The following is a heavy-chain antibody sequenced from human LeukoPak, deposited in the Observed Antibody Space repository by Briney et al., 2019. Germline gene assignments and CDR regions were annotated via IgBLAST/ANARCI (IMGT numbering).Heavy chain of an antibody. V-gene: IGHV1-8*01. CDR3: AREGNRSSDSSASYPLDY. D-gene: IGHD1-26*01. CDR2: MNPHSGNT. Sequence: ASVKVSRKASGYTFSSNDINWVRQATGQGLEWMGWMNPHSGNTGYAQKFQGRVTITRNSSISTAYMELSSLRSEDTAVYYCAREGNRSSDSSASYPLDYWGQGTLVTVSS. J-gene: IGHJ4*02. CDR1: GYTFSSND.